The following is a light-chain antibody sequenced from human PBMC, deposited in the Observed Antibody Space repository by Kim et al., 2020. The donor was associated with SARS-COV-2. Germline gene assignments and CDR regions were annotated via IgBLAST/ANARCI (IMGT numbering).Light chain of an antibody. CDR3: QAWDSSTHVV. Sequence: VSPGQTASITCSGVKLGDKYACWYQQKPGQSPVLVIYRDSKRPSGIPERFSGSNSGNTATLTISGTQAMDEADYYCQAWDSSTHVVFGGGTQLTVL. CDR2: RDS. J-gene: IGLJ2*01. CDR1: KLGDKY. V-gene: IGLV3-1*01.